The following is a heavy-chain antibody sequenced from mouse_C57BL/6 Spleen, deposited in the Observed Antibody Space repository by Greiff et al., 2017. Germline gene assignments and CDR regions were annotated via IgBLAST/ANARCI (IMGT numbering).Heavy chain of an antibody. Sequence: VQLQQPGAELVMPGASVKLSCKASGYTFTSYWMHWVKQRPGQGLEWIGEIDPSDSYTNYNQKFKGKSTLTVDKSSSTAYMQLSSLTSEDSAVYYCAKLWLRDFDVWGTGTTVTVSS. CDR2: IDPSDSYT. D-gene: IGHD2-2*01. J-gene: IGHJ1*03. V-gene: IGHV1-69*01. CDR3: AKLWLRDFDV. CDR1: GYTFTSYW.